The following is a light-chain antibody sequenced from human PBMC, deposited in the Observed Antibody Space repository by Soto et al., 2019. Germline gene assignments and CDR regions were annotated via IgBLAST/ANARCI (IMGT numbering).Light chain of an antibody. CDR2: KAS. J-gene: IGKJ4*01. CDR3: QHYNSYPLA. CDR1: QSISIW. V-gene: IGKV1-5*03. Sequence: DIPMTQSPSTLSASVGDRVTITCRASQSISIWLAWYQHKPGKAPKVLIYKASSLESGVPSRFSGSGSGTEFTLTISSLQPDDFATYYCQHYNSYPLAFGGGTKVEIK.